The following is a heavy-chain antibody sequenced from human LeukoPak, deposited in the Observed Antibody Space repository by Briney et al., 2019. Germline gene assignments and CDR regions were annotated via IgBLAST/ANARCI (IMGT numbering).Heavy chain of an antibody. CDR2: IYPGDSDT. CDR1: GYSFTSYW. V-gene: IGHV5-51*01. J-gene: IGHJ4*02. CDR3: ARQGGEIVATSPFDY. Sequence: GESLKISCKGSGYSFTSYWIGWVRQMPGKGLEWMGIIYPGDSDTRYSPSFQGQVTISADKSISTAYLQWSSLKASDTAMYYCARQGGEIVATSPFDYWGQGTLVTVSS. D-gene: IGHD5-12*01.